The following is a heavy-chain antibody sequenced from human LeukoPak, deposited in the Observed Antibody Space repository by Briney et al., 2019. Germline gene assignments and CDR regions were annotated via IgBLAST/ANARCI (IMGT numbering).Heavy chain of an antibody. CDR3: ARAYNSARYFDY. CDR2: IYYSGST. Sequence: SETLSLTCTVSGGSISSYYWSWIRQPPGKGLEWIGYIYYSGSTNYNPSLKSRVTISVDTSKNQFSLKPSSVTAADTAVYYCARAYNSARYFDYWGQGTLVTVSS. J-gene: IGHJ4*02. V-gene: IGHV4-59*12. D-gene: IGHD6-25*01. CDR1: GGSISSYY.